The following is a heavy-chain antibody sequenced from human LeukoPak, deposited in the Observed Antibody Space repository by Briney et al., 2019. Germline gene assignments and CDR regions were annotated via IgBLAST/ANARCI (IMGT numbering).Heavy chain of an antibody. CDR3: ARLQVEQWRPSXFDY. V-gene: IGHV4-59*08. D-gene: IGHD6-19*01. CDR2: IYYSGST. Sequence: SETLSLTCTVSGGSISSYYWSWIRQPPGKGLEWIGYIYYSGSTNYNPSLKSRVTISVDTSKNQFSLKLSSVTAADTAVYYCARLQVEQWRPSXFDYWGQGTLVTVSS. J-gene: IGHJ4*02. CDR1: GGSISSYY.